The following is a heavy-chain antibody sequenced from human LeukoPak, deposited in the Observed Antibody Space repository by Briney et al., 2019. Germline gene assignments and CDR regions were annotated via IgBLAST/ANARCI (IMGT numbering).Heavy chain of an antibody. CDR3: ARVLPYGSGIQDH. Sequence: GGSLRLSCAASGFAFSSYRMAWVRQTPGKGLEWVAHIKGDGSERYYVDSVKGRFTISRDNAEISLSLQMNSLGAEDTAVYYCARVLPYGSGIQDHWGQGTLVTASS. V-gene: IGHV3-7*04. D-gene: IGHD3-10*01. CDR1: GFAFSSYR. J-gene: IGHJ4*02. CDR2: IKGDGSER.